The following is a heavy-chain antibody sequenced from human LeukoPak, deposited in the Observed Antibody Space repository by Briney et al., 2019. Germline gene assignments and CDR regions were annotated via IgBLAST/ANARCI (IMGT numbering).Heavy chain of an antibody. D-gene: IGHD3-22*01. Sequence: GGSLRLSCAASEFSVGSNYMTWVRQAPGKGLEWVSLIYSGGSTYYADSVKGRFTISRDNSKNTLYLQMNSLRAEDTAVYYCARDPSHVVVTANIDYWGQGTLVTVSS. CDR3: ARDPSHVVVTANIDY. CDR2: IYSGGST. J-gene: IGHJ4*02. CDR1: EFSVGSNY. V-gene: IGHV3-66*01.